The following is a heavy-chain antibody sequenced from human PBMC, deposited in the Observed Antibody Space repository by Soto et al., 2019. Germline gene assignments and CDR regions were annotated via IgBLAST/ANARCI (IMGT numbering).Heavy chain of an antibody. CDR2: INSDGSST. D-gene: IGHD5-18*01. CDR1: GFTFSSYW. V-gene: IGHV3-74*01. J-gene: IGHJ6*02. CDR3: ARGDVDTATHYYYYGMDV. Sequence: QPGGSLRLSCAASGFTFSSYWMHWVRQAPGKGLVWVSRINSDGSSTSYADSVKGRFTISRDNAKNTLYLQMNSLRAEDTAVYYCARGDVDTATHYYYYGMDVWGQGTTVTVSS.